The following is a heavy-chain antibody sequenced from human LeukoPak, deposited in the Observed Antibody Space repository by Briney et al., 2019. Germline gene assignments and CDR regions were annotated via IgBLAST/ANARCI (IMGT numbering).Heavy chain of an antibody. CDR3: AKDRATAGIAAASGFDP. D-gene: IGHD6-13*01. V-gene: IGHV3-23*01. CDR2: ISRSGGST. Sequence: GGSLRLSCAASGFTVSSYDMSWVRQAPGKGLEWVSAISRSGGSTYYADSVKGRFTISRDIFKNTLYLQMNSLRPEDTAVYYCAKDRATAGIAAASGFDPWGQGTLVTVSS. J-gene: IGHJ5*02. CDR1: GFTVSSYD.